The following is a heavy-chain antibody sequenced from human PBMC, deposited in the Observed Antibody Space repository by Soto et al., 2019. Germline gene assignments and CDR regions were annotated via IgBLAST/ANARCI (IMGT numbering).Heavy chain of an antibody. J-gene: IGHJ5*02. Sequence: SETLSLTCTVSGGSISSGDYYWSWIRQPPGKGLEWVGYIYYSGNTYYNPSLKSRITISVDTSTNQFFLKVNSVTAADTDVYYCARLRVVVGTSDWFDPWGQGTLVTVSS. CDR2: IYYSGNT. CDR1: GGSISSGDYY. D-gene: IGHD2-15*01. V-gene: IGHV4-30-4*01. CDR3: ARLRVVVGTSDWFDP.